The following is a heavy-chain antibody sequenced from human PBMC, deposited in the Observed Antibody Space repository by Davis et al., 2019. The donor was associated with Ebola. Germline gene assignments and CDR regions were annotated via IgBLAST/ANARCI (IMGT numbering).Heavy chain of an antibody. CDR2: IVVGSGNT. V-gene: IGHV1-58*01. Sequence: SVKVSCKASGFTFTSSAVQWVRQARGQRLEWIGWIVVGSGNTNYARKFQGRVTITADESTSTAYMELRSLRSDDTAVYYCARGGGLVDYWGQGTLVTVSS. D-gene: IGHD1-26*01. J-gene: IGHJ4*02. CDR1: GFTFTSSA. CDR3: ARGGGLVDY.